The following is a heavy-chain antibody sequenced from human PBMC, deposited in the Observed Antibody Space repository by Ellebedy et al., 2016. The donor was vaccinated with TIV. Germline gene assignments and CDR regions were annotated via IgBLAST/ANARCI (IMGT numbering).Heavy chain of an antibody. J-gene: IGHJ6*02. CDR2: MNPNSGNT. V-gene: IGHV1-8*03. D-gene: IGHD6-13*01. CDR1: GYTFTSYD. CDR3: ARGPSGYTSSWGQYYYYYGMDV. Sequence: ASVKVSCKASGYTFTSYDVNWVRQATGQGLEWMGWMNPNSGNTGYAQKFQGRVTITRNTSISTAYMELSSLRSEDTAVYYCARGPSGYTSSWGQYYYYYGMDVWGQGTTFTVSS.